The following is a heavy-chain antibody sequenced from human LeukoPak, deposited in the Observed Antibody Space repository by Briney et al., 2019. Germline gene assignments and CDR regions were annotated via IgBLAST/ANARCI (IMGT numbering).Heavy chain of an antibody. J-gene: IGHJ4*02. D-gene: IGHD1-20*01. V-gene: IGHV3-7*01. Sequence: GGSLRLSCAASGFTFSSYWMSWVHQAPGKGLEWVATIKRDGSAKHYVDSVKGRFTVSRDNAKNSLHLQMNSLRADDTAAYYCARLSGDITVFDLWGQGTLVTVSS. CDR2: IKRDGSAK. CDR1: GFTFSSYW. CDR3: ARLSGDITVFDL.